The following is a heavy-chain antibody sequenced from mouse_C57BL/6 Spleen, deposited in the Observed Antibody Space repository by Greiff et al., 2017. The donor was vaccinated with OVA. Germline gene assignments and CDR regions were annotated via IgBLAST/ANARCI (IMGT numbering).Heavy chain of an antibody. V-gene: IGHV14-1*01. J-gene: IGHJ2*01. CDR1: GFNFKDYY. D-gene: IGHD2-5*01. CDR3: TTPPPPLYYSISDY. CDR2: IDPEDGDT. Sequence: EVQRVESGAELVRPGASVKLSCTASGFNFKDYYMHWVKQRPEQGLEWIGRIDPEDGDTEYAPKFQGKATMTADTSSNTAYLQLSSLTSEDTAVYYCTTPPPPLYYSISDYWGKGTTLTVSS.